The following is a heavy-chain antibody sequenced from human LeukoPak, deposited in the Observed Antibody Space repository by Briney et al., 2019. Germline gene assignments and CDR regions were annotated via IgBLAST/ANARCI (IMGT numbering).Heavy chain of an antibody. CDR1: GGTFSSYA. J-gene: IGHJ4*02. V-gene: IGHV1-69*04. CDR2: IIPILGIA. Sequence: SVKVSCKASGGTFSSYAISWVRQAPGQGLEWMGRIIPILGIANYAQKFQGRVTITADKSTSTAYMELSSLRSEDTAVYYCAKVPQYWFSLTPNYYFDYWGQGTLVTVSS. CDR3: AKVPQYWFSLTPNYYFDY. D-gene: IGHD2/OR15-2a*01.